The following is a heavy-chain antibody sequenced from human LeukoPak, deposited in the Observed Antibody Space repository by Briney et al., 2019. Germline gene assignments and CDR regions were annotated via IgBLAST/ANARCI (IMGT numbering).Heavy chain of an antibody. CDR3: AKGAGGIGSGTYYDY. CDR1: GFTFSSYA. V-gene: IGHV3-23*01. Sequence: GGSLRLSCAASGFTFSSYAMNWVRQAPGKGLEWVSAISGSGGSTYYADSVKGRFTVSRDSSKNTLYLQMNSLRAEDTAVYSCAKGAGGIGSGTYYDYWGQGTLVTVSS. CDR2: ISGSGGST. D-gene: IGHD3-10*01. J-gene: IGHJ4*02.